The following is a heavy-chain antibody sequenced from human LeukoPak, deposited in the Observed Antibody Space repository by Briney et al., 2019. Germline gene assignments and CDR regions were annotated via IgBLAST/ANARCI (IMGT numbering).Heavy chain of an antibody. CDR3: AREVYSSSWNWFDP. CDR2: IYTSGST. J-gene: IGHJ5*02. V-gene: IGHV4-4*07. D-gene: IGHD6-13*01. Sequence: SETLSLTCTVSGGSISSHYWSWIRQPPGKGLEWIGRIYTSGSTNYNPSLKSRVTMSVDTSKNQFSLKLSSVNAADTAVYYCAREVYSSSWNWFDPWGQGTLVTVSS. CDR1: GGSISSHY.